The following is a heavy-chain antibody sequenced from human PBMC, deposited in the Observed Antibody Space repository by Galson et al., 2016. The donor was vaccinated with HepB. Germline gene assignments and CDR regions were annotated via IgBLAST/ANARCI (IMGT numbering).Heavy chain of an antibody. J-gene: IGHJ4*02. V-gene: IGHV3-30*18. CDR1: GFIFRGYG. D-gene: IGHD3-10*02. CDR2: DSMDGRRK. Sequence: SLRLSCAGSGFIFRGYGMHWVRQAPGKGLEWVAADSMDGRRKFNSDSVRGRFTISRDNSNNMLFLPMDSLRPDDTAVYYCAKRHEFCPPVACSVDYCGQGTLVSGSS. CDR3: AKRHEFCPPVACSVDY.